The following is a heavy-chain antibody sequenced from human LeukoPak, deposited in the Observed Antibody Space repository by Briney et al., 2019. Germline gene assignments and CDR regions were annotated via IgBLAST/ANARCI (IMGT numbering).Heavy chain of an antibody. Sequence: GGSLRLSCAASGFTFSSYGMHWVRQAPGKGLEWVAVISLEGSNKYYADSVKGRFTISRDNSKNTLYLQMNSLRAEDTAVYYCAKGGGIAAAPPSDYWGQGTLVTVTS. CDR1: GFTFSSYG. CDR2: ISLEGSNK. D-gene: IGHD6-13*01. J-gene: IGHJ4*02. CDR3: AKGGGIAAAPPSDY. V-gene: IGHV3-30*18.